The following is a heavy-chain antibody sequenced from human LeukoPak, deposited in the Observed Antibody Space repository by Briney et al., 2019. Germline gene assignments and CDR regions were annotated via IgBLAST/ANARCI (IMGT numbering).Heavy chain of an antibody. CDR1: GGSFSDYQ. CDR3: ARFRESPLDY. V-gene: IGHV4-34*01. D-gene: IGHD3-10*01. Sequence: SETLSLTCAVSGGSFSDYQWNWIRQSPGKGLEWIGYIYHSGSTYYNPSLKSRVTISVDRSKNQFSLKLSSVTAADTAVYYCARFRESPLDYWGQGTLVTVSS. CDR2: IYHSGST. J-gene: IGHJ4*02.